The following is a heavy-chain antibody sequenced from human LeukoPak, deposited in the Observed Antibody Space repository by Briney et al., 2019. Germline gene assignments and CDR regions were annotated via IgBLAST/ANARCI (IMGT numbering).Heavy chain of an antibody. D-gene: IGHD3-3*02. Sequence: SETLSLTCTVSGGSISSSTYYWGWIRQPQGKGLEWIGTIYYSGSTYYNPSLQSRVTISVDTSKNQFSLKLSSVAAVDTAVYYCARRDGLHLAHGGGQETLVTVSS. CDR3: ARRDGLHLAHG. J-gene: IGHJ4*02. CDR2: IYYSGST. V-gene: IGHV4-39*01. CDR1: GGSISSSTYY.